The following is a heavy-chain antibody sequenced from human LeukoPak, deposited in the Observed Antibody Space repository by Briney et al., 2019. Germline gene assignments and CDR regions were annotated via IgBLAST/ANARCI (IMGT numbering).Heavy chain of an antibody. CDR3: SRGTYPYSSDN. CDR1: GFTFSDYY. CDR2: INGDGSRT. J-gene: IGHJ4*02. Sequence: GGSLRPSCAASGFTFSDYYMHWVRQAPGKGLLWISSINGDGSRTGYADSVKGRFTISRDNAKNILYLQMNSLRAEDTAVYYCSRGTYPYSSDNWGQGALVTVSS. V-gene: IGHV3-74*01. D-gene: IGHD3-10*01.